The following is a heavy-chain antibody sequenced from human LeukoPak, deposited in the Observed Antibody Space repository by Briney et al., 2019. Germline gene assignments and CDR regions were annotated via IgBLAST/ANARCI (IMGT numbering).Heavy chain of an antibody. CDR1: GGSISSYY. D-gene: IGHD3-10*01. J-gene: IGHJ4*02. Sequence: SETLSLTCTVSGGSISSYYWSWIRQPPGKGLEWIGYIYYSGSTNYSPSLKSRVTISVDTSKNQFSLKLSSVTAADTAVYYCARARGSTADYWGQGTLVTVSS. CDR3: ARARGSTADY. V-gene: IGHV4-59*01. CDR2: IYYSGST.